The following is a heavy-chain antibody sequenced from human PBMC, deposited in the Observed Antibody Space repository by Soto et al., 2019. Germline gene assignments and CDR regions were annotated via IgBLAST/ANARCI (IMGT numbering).Heavy chain of an antibody. CDR2: INPNSGGT. CDR1: GYTFTVYY. Sequence: GASVKVSCKASGYTFTVYYMHWVRQAPGQGLEWMGWINPNSGGTNYAQKFQGWVTMTRDTSISTAYMELSRLRSDDTAVYYCARDVGVPPEYAFDIWGQGTMVTVSS. D-gene: IGHD2-2*01. J-gene: IGHJ3*02. V-gene: IGHV1-2*04. CDR3: ARDVGVPPEYAFDI.